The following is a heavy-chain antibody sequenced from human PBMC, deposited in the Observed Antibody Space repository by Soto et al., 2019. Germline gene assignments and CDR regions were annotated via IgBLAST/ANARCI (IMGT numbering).Heavy chain of an antibody. CDR2: IYYIGST. D-gene: IGHD6-13*01. V-gene: IGHV4-31*03. CDR3: ATRAGIAAAGDFDY. J-gene: IGHJ4*02. CDR1: GGSISSGGYY. Sequence: SSETLSLTCTVSGGSISSGGYYWNWIRQHPGKGLEWIGYIYYIGSTYYNPSLKSRVTISLDTSKNQFSLKLSSVTAADTAVYYYATRAGIAAAGDFDYWGQGTLVTVSS.